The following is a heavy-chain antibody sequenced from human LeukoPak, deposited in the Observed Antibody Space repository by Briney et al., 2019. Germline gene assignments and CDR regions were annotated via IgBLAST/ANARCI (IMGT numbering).Heavy chain of an antibody. CDR1: GGSFSGYY. Sequence: SETLSLTCAVYGGSFSGYYWSWIRQPPGKGLEWIGEINHSGSTNYNPSLKSRVTISVDTSKNQFSLKLSSVTAADTAVYYCARESQDSSSSGEFDYWGQGTLVTVSS. D-gene: IGHD6-6*01. CDR2: INHSGST. CDR3: ARESQDSSSSGEFDY. V-gene: IGHV4-34*01. J-gene: IGHJ4*02.